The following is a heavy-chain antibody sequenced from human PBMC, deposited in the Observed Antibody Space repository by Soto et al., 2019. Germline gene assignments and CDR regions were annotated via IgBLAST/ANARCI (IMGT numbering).Heavy chain of an antibody. V-gene: IGHV1-18*01. D-gene: IGHD4-17*01. CDR2: ISAYNGNT. CDR1: GYTFTSYG. J-gene: IGHJ5*02. CDR3: ARGRDYGDYSNWFDP. Sequence: VKVSCKASGYTFTSYGISWVRQAPGQGLEWMGWISAYNGNTXYAQKLQGRVTMTTDTSTSTADMELKSLRSDDTAVYYCARGRDYGDYSNWFDPWGQGTLVTVSS.